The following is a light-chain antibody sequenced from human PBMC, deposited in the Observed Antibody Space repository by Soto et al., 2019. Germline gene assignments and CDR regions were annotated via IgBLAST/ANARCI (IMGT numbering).Light chain of an antibody. CDR1: QGVSSTY. CDR3: QQYGPSPMYT. Sequence: EIVLTQSPGTLSLSPGERATLSCRASQGVSSTYFAWYQQKPGQAPRLLMYDASSRATGIPDRFSGSGSGTDITLTISRLEPEDFAMYYCQQYGPSPMYTFGQGTNLEIK. V-gene: IGKV3-20*01. J-gene: IGKJ2*01. CDR2: DAS.